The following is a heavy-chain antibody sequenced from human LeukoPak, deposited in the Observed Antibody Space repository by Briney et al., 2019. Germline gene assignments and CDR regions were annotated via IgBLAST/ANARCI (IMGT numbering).Heavy chain of an antibody. CDR2: IYTSGCT. CDR1: GGSISSYY. D-gene: IGHD3-22*01. V-gene: IGHV4-4*07. CDR3: ARALAYYYDSSGYYPMYYFDY. Sequence: SETLSLTCTVSGGSISSYYWSWIRQPAGKGLEWIGRIYTSGCTNYNPSLKSRVTMSVDTSKNQFSLKLSSVTAADTAVYYCARALAYYYDSSGYYPMYYFDYWGQGTLVTVSS. J-gene: IGHJ4*02.